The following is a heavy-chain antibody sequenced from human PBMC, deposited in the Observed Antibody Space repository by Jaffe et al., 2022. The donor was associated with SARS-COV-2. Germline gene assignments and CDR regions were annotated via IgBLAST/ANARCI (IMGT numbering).Heavy chain of an antibody. CDR2: ISSSSSYI. CDR1: GFTFSSYS. D-gene: IGHD3-10*01. J-gene: IGHJ4*02. Sequence: EVQLVESGGGLVKPGGSLRLSCAASGFTFSSYSMNWVRQAPGKGLEWVSSISSSSSYIYYADSVKGRFTISRDNAKNSLYLQMNSLRAEDTAVYYCAGGLWFGELPNDYWGQGTLVTVSS. V-gene: IGHV3-21*01. CDR3: AGGLWFGELPNDY.